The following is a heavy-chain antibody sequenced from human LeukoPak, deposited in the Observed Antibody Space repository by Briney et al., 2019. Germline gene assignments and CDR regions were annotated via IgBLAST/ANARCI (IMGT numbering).Heavy chain of an antibody. CDR2: IYYSGTT. Sequence: SETLSLTCTVSGGSISSSSYYWGWIRQPPGKGLEWVGSIYYSGTTYYNPSLKSRVTISVDTSKNQFSLKLSSVTAADTAVYYCARVGCSGGSCYRSRGAFDIWGQGTMVTVSS. CDR1: GGSISSSSYY. V-gene: IGHV4-39*07. CDR3: ARVGCSGGSCYRSRGAFDI. J-gene: IGHJ3*02. D-gene: IGHD2-15*01.